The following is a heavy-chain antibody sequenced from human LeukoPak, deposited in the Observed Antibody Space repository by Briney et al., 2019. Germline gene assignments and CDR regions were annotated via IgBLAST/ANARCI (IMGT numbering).Heavy chain of an antibody. CDR3: ALYYYDSSGYYSFDY. CDR1: GYTFTSYA. Sequence: ASVKVSCRASGYTFTSYAMHWVRQAPGQRLEWMGWINAGNGNTKYSQKFQGRVTITRDTSASTAYMEPSSLRSEDTAVYYCALYYYDSSGYYSFDYWGQGTLVTVSS. V-gene: IGHV1-3*01. CDR2: INAGNGNT. D-gene: IGHD3-22*01. J-gene: IGHJ4*02.